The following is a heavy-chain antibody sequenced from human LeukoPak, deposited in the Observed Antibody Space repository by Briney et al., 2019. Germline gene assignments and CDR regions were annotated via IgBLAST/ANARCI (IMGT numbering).Heavy chain of an antibody. CDR2: IYSGGST. D-gene: IGHD6-19*01. V-gene: IGHV4-4*07. Sequence: SETLSLTCTVSGGXISSYYCSWIRQPAGKGLEWIGRIYSGGSTNYNPSLKSRVTMSVDTSKNQFSLNLSSVTAADTAVYYCARGPQSSGWYRVDYWGQRTLVTVSS. CDR3: ARGPQSSGWYRVDY. J-gene: IGHJ4*02. CDR1: GGXISSYY.